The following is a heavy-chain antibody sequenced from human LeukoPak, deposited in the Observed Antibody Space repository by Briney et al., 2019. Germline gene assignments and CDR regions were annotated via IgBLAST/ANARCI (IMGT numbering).Heavy chain of an antibody. V-gene: IGHV3-30*18. D-gene: IGHD6-13*01. J-gene: IGHJ4*02. Sequence: PGGSLRLSCAASGFTFSSYGMHWVRQAPGKGLEWVAVISYDGSNKYYADSVKGRFTISRDNSKNTLYLQMNSLRAEDTAVYYCAKEGLGKKQQLADYWGQETLVTVSS. CDR1: GFTFSSYG. CDR3: AKEGLGKKQQLADY. CDR2: ISYDGSNK.